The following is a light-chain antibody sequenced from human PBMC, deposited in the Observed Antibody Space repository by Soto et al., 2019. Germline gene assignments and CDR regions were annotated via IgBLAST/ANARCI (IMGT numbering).Light chain of an antibody. J-gene: IGKJ2*01. CDR3: QQYYSYPRT. V-gene: IGKV1-8*01. Sequence: AIRMTQSPSSFSASTGDRVTITCRASQGISSYLAWYQQKPGKAPKLVIYAASTLQSGVPSRFSGSGSGTDFTLTISCLQSEDFATYYCQQYYSYPRTFGQGTKLEIK. CDR1: QGISSY. CDR2: AAS.